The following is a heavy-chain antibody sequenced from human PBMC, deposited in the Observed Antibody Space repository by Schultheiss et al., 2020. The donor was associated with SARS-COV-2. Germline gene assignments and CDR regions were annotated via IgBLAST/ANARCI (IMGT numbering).Heavy chain of an antibody. J-gene: IGHJ4*02. D-gene: IGHD1-26*01. V-gene: IGHV3-33*01. CDR1: GFTFSSYG. CDR2: IWYDGSNK. CDR3: EGSVYREAD. Sequence: GESLKISCAASGFTFSSYGMHWVRQAPGKGLEWVAVIWYDGSNKYYADSVKGRFTISRDNSKNTLYLQMKSLKTEDTAVYLSEGSVYREADWGQGTLVTVSS.